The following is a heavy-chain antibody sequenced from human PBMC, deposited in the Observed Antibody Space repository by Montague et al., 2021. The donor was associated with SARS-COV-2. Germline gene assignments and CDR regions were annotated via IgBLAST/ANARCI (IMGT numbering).Heavy chain of an antibody. Sequence: SETLSLTCTVSGGSLNNYFWSWIRQSPGKGLEWIGYVHYTGSTKYNPSLKTRVTLSLDTPKNHFSLRLNSVTAADTAVYYCARAQNICFIANCVNYFDLWGQGALVSVSS. J-gene: IGHJ4*02. D-gene: IGHD1-1*01. CDR1: GGSLNNYF. CDR3: ARAQNICFIANCVNYFDL. CDR2: VHYTGST. V-gene: IGHV4-59*01.